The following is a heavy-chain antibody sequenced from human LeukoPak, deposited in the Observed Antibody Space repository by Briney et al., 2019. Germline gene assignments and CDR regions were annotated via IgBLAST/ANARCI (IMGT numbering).Heavy chain of an antibody. CDR1: GGSISSYY. Sequence: SEILSLTCTVSGGSISSYYWSWIRQPPGKGLEWIGYIYYSGSTNYNPSLKSRVTISVDTSKNQFSLKLSSVTAADTAVYYCARDLGPLDYYYGMDVWGQGTTVTVPS. D-gene: IGHD7-27*01. J-gene: IGHJ6*02. CDR2: IYYSGST. CDR3: ARDLGPLDYYYGMDV. V-gene: IGHV4-59*01.